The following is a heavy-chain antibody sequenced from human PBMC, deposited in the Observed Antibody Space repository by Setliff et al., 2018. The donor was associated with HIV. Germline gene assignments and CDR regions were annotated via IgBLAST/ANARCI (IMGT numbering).Heavy chain of an antibody. CDR3: ARGDFYDSSGYFTDAFDI. J-gene: IGHJ3*02. CDR1: GFIFGDYW. V-gene: IGHV3-7*03. Sequence: GGSLRLSCASSGFIFGDYWMTWVRQAPGKGLEWVASIKQDGITKYYVDSVKGRFTISRDNAKNSLYLQMNSLRAEDTAVYYCARGDFYDSSGYFTDAFDIWGQGTMVTVS. D-gene: IGHD3-22*01. CDR2: IKQDGITK.